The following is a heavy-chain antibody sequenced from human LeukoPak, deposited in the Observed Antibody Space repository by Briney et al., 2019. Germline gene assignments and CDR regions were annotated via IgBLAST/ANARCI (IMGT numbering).Heavy chain of an antibody. Sequence: PSETLSLTCTVSGGSISSYYWSWIRQPAGKGLEWIGRIYTSGSTNYNPSLKSRVTMSVDTSKNQFSLKLSSVTAADTAVYYCARQNHDIGTNWFDPWGQGTLVTVSS. J-gene: IGHJ5*02. CDR3: ARQNHDIGTNWFDP. D-gene: IGHD3-9*01. CDR1: GGSISSYY. V-gene: IGHV4-4*07. CDR2: IYTSGST.